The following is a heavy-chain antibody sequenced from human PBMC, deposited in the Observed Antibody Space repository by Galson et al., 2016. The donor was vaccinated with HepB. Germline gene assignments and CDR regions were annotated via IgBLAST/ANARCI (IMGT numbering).Heavy chain of an antibody. V-gene: IGHV4-61*01. CDR3: VKEENNSFFYY. CDR1: GGSVSSGSSY. D-gene: IGHD1/OR15-1a*01. Sequence: SETLSLTCTVSGGSVSSGSSYWSWIRQPPGKGLEWIGYVYYSGSTKYNPSLKSRVTISVDTSKNQFSLELSSVTAADTAVYYCVKEENNSFFYYWGQGILVTVSS. CDR2: VYYSGST. J-gene: IGHJ4*02.